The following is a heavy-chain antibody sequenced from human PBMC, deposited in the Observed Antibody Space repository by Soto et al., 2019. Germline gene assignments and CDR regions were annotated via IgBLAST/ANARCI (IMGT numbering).Heavy chain of an antibody. D-gene: IGHD3-9*01. CDR2: VYQNGNA. CDR1: GASIASGGYC. V-gene: IGHV4-30-2*01. J-gene: IGHJ2*01. CDR3: ARGGADWSLRNFDV. Sequence: QLQLQESGSGLVKPSQTLSLTCTVPGASIASGGYCWSWIRQPPGKALESIGYVYQNGNAYLNPSLKSRVTMSVDKSQNQFSLKLSSVTAADTAVYFCARGGADWSLRNFDVWGRGTLVSVSS.